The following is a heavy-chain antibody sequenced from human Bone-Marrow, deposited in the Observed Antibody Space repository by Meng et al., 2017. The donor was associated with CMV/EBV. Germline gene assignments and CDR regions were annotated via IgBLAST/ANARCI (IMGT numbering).Heavy chain of an antibody. J-gene: IGHJ6*02. V-gene: IGHV4-61*01. CDR3: ARAGYDFWSGYSLHGLMDV. CDR2: IYYSGST. Sequence: GSLRLSCTVSGGSVSSGSYYWSWIRQPPGKGLEWIGYIYYSGSTNYNPSLKSRVTISVDTSKNQFSLKLSSVTAADTVVYYCARAGYDFWSGYSLHGLMDVWGQGTTVTVSS. D-gene: IGHD3-3*01. CDR1: GGSVSSGSYY.